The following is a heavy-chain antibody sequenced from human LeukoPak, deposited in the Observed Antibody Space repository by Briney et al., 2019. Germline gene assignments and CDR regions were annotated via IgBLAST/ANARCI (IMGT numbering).Heavy chain of an antibody. CDR3: ARVVGTNYYYYYMDV. V-gene: IGHV3-48*01. CDR2: ISSSSGTI. Sequence: PGGSLRLSCAASGFTFSNFSMNWVRQAPGKGLEWVSYISSSSGTIYYTDSVKGRFTISRDNAKSSLYLQMNSLRAEDTAVYYCARVVGTNYYYYYMDVWGKGTTVTVSS. D-gene: IGHD1-26*01. J-gene: IGHJ6*03. CDR1: GFTFSNFS.